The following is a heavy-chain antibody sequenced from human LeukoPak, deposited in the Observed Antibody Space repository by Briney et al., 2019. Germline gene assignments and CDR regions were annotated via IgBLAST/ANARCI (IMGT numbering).Heavy chain of an antibody. V-gene: IGHV4-59*03. Sequence: PSETLSLTCTVSGGSISSYYWSWIRQPPGKGLEWIGYIYYSGSTNYNPSLKGRFTISRDNAKNSLYLQMNSLRAEDTAVYYCAELGITMIGGVWGKGTTVTISS. CDR3: AELGITMIGGV. CDR1: GGSISSYY. D-gene: IGHD3-10*02. J-gene: IGHJ6*04. CDR2: IYYSGST.